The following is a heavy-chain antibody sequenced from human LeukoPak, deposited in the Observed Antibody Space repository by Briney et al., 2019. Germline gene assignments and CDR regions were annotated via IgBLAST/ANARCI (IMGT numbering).Heavy chain of an antibody. CDR1: GFIFSDYY. J-gene: IGHJ6*03. V-gene: IGHV3-11*01. Sequence: GGPLRLSCTASGFIFSDYYMTWIRQAPGEGLEWVSYISSSGTNIYYADSVKGRFTNSRDNANNSLYLQRNSLRAEDTAVYYCARRPVSDYFYYFDVWGKGTTVTVSS. CDR2: ISSSGTNI. CDR3: ARRPVSDYFYYFDV.